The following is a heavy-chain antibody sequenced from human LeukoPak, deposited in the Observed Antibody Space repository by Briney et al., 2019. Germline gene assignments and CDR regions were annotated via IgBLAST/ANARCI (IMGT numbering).Heavy chain of an antibody. D-gene: IGHD6-13*01. CDR3: ARARQQLVTYYYSYYGMDV. CDR1: GDNDSSNIAA. Sequence: SQTLSHTYAISGDNDSSNIAAWNWIRQSPSRGLEWLGRTYDRSKWFNNYAVSVKSPIPINPDTSKHQSSLQLNSVTPEDTAVYYCARARQQLVTYYYSYYGMDVWGQGTTVTVSS. J-gene: IGHJ6*02. CDR2: TYDRSKWFN. V-gene: IGHV6-1*01.